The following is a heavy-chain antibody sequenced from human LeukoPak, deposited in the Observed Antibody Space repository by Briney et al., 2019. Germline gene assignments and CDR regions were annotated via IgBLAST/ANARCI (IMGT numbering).Heavy chain of an antibody. Sequence: SETLSLTCTVSGGSISSSSYYWGWIRQPPGKGLEWIGSIYYSGSTYYNPSLKSRVTISVDTSKNQFSLKLSSVTAADTAVYYCARDFRGSVDAFDIWGQGTMVAVSS. CDR2: IYYSGST. V-gene: IGHV4-39*07. CDR3: ARDFRGSVDAFDI. CDR1: GGSISSSSYY. J-gene: IGHJ3*02.